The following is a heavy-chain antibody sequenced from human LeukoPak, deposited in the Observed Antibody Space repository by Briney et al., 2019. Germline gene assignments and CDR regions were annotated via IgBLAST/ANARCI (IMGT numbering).Heavy chain of an antibody. CDR3: AKGAHFDWLLNY. D-gene: IGHD3-9*01. CDR2: ISGSGSRT. Sequence: PGGSLRLSCAASGFTFIAYAMGWVRRAPGKGLVWVSSISGSGSRTYYADSVKGRFTISRDNSKSTLYLQMNSLRVDDTAVYYCAKGAHFDWLLNYWGQGTLVTASS. J-gene: IGHJ4*02. CDR1: GFTFIAYA. V-gene: IGHV3-23*01.